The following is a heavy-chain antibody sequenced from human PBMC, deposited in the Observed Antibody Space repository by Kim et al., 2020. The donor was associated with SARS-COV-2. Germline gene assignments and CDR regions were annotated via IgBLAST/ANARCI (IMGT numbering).Heavy chain of an antibody. CDR2: IYPGDSDT. CDR1: GYSFTSYW. J-gene: IGHJ6*02. CDR3: ARWAMVRGGHYGMDV. Sequence: GESLKISCKGSGYSFTSYWIGWVRQMPGKGLEWMGIIYPGDSDTRYSPSFQGQVTISADKSISTAYLQWSSLKASDTAMYYCARWAMVRGGHYGMDVWGQGTTVTVSS. V-gene: IGHV5-51*01. D-gene: IGHD3-10*01.